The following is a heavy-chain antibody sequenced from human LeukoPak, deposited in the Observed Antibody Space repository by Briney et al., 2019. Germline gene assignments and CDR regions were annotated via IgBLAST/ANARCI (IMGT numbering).Heavy chain of an antibody. J-gene: IGHJ6*03. CDR1: GGSISSYY. CDR3: ASLYSSSWYFGKNYYYYYMDV. Sequence: SETLSLTCTVSGGSISSYYWSWIRQPPGKGLEWIGEINHSGSTNYNPSLKSRVTISVDTSKNQFSLKLSSVTAADTAVYYCASLYSSSWYFGKNYYYYYMDVWGKGTTVTVSS. CDR2: INHSGST. D-gene: IGHD6-13*01. V-gene: IGHV4-34*01.